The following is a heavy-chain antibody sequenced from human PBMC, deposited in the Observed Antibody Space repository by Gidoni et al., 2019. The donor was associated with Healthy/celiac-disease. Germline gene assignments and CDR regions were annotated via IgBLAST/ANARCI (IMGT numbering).Heavy chain of an antibody. CDR1: GFTFSSYS. Sequence: EVQLVESGGGLVQPGGSLRLSCAASGFTFSSYSMNWVRQAPGKGLEWVSYISSSSSTIYYADSVKGRFTISRDNAKNSLYLQMNSLRAEDTAVYYCARVRSPGDYWGQGTLVTVSS. CDR2: ISSSSSTI. D-gene: IGHD2-2*01. CDR3: ARVRSPGDY. V-gene: IGHV3-48*01. J-gene: IGHJ4*02.